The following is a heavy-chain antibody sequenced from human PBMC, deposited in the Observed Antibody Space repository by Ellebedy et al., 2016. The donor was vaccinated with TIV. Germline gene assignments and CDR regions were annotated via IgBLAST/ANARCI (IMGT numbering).Heavy chain of an antibody. CDR2: VSGYTAKT. CDR1: GLAFTSYG. CDR3: ARDLEFWRGRFDS. J-gene: IGHJ5*01. V-gene: IGHV1-18*01. Sequence: AASVKVSCKASGLAFTSYGFSWVRQAPGQGLEWMGWVSGYTAKTNYAQKVQGRVTMTTDTSTSTAYMELKSLRSADTAVYYCARDLEFWRGRFDSWGQGTLLTVSS. D-gene: IGHD3-3*01.